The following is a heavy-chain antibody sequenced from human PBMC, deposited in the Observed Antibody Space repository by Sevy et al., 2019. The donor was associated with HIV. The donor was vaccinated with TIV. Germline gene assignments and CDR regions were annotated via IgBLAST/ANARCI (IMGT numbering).Heavy chain of an antibody. CDR1: GFTFSSYS. J-gene: IGHJ6*02. CDR2: ISSSSSTI. CDR3: AREGNFEYYYYYYYGMDV. D-gene: IGHD1-7*01. Sequence: GGSLRLSCAASGFTFSSYSMNWVRQAPGKGLEWVSYISSSSSTIYYADSVKGRFTISRDNAKNSLYLQMNSLRDEDTAVYYCAREGNFEYYYYYYYGMDVWGQGTTVTVSS. V-gene: IGHV3-48*02.